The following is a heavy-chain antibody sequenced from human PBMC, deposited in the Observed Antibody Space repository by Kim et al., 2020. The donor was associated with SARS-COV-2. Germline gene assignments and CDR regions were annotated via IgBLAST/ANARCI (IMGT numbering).Heavy chain of an antibody. V-gene: IGHV4-34*01. Sequence: SETLSLTCAVYGRSFSGYYWSWIRQPPGKGLEWIGEINHSGSTNYNPSLKSRVTISVDTSKNQFSLKLSSVTAADTAVYYCARGVLRNRWDWFDPWGQGTLVTVSS. CDR2: INHSGST. CDR1: GRSFSGYY. D-gene: IGHD5-12*01. J-gene: IGHJ5*02. CDR3: ARGVLRNRWDWFDP.